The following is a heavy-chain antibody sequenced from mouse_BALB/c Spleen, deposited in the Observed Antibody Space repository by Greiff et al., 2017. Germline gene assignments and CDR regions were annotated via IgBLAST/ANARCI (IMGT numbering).Heavy chain of an antibody. D-gene: IGHD2-3*01. CDR2: INPSNGRT. CDR1: GYTFTSYW. CDR3: ALLLPPYAMDY. V-gene: IGHV1S81*02. Sequence: QVQLQQPGAELVKPGASVKLSCKASGYTFTSYWMHWVKQRPGQGLEWIGEINPSNGRTNYNEKFKSKATLTVDKASSTAYMQLSSLTSEDSAVYYCALLLPPYAMDYWGQGTSVTVSS. J-gene: IGHJ4*01.